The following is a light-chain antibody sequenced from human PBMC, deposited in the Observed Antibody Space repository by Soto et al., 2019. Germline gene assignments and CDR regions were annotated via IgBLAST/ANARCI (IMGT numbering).Light chain of an antibody. CDR1: QTIARY. CDR2: AAS. V-gene: IGKV1-39*01. J-gene: IGKJ1*01. CDR3: QQTYNTPWT. Sequence: DIQMTQSPSSLSASIGDRVTITCRASQTIARYLNWFQQKPGKAPKVLIFAASSLQSGVPSRFSGSGSGTDFTLTISSLQPEDFATYHCQQTYNTPWTFGQGTKVEIK.